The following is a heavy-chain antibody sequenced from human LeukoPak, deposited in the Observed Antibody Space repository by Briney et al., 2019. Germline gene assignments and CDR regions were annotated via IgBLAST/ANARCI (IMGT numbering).Heavy chain of an antibody. Sequence: PGGSLRLSCAASGCTFSNYAMSWVRQAPGKGLEWVSSGLIGSKLTYHADSVKGRFIVSRDDSKSTLYLQMHSLRAEDTAVYYCVKRPASSDAYFEEWGRGTLVTVSS. D-gene: IGHD2-2*01. V-gene: IGHV3-23*05. CDR3: VKRPASSDAYFEE. J-gene: IGHJ4*02. CDR2: GLIGSKLT. CDR1: GCTFSNYA.